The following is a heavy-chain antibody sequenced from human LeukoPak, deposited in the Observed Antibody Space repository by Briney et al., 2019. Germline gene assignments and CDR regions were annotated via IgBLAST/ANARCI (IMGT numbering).Heavy chain of an antibody. CDR1: GGSISRHH. D-gene: IGHD6-13*01. CDR3: ATHDGSSWFYFDY. V-gene: IGHV4-59*08. Sequence: PSETLSLTCTVSGGSISRHHWSWVRQPPGKGLEWIGYIHHTGSTNFNPSLKSRVTMSVDTSENQFSLQLSSVTAADTALYYCATHDGSSWFYFDYWSQGTLVTVSS. CDR2: IHHTGST. J-gene: IGHJ4*02.